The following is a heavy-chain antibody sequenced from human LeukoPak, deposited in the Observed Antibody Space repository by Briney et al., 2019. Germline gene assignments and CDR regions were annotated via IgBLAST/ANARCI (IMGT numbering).Heavy chain of an antibody. CDR3: ARDLRDEKLGYSGFTTGEYWFDP. Sequence: KPSETLSLTCSVSGGSISGSSYYWGWIRQPPGKGLEWIGSIYYSGSTYYNPSLKSRVTISVDTSKNQFSLKLSSVTAADTAVYYCARDLRDEKLGYSGFTTGEYWFDPWGQGTLVTVSS. CDR1: GGSISGSSYY. CDR2: IYYSGST. V-gene: IGHV4-39*07. D-gene: IGHD5-12*01. J-gene: IGHJ5*02.